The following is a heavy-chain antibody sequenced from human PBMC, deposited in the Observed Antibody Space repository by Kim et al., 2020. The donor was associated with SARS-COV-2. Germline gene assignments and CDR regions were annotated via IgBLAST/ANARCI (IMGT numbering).Heavy chain of an antibody. CDR3: ANDRGSSGYHWFDP. D-gene: IGHD3-22*01. CDR2: ISGSGGST. V-gene: IGHV3-23*01. CDR1: GFTFSSYA. Sequence: GGSLRLSCAASGFTFSSYAMSWLRQAPGKGLEWVSAISGSGGSTYYADSVKGRLTITRDNSKNTLYLQMNSLRAEDTAVYYCANDRGSSGYHWFDPWGQGTLVTVSS. J-gene: IGHJ5*02.